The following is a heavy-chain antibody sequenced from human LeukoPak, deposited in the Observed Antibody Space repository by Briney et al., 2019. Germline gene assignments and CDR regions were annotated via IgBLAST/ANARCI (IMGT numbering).Heavy chain of an antibody. J-gene: IGHJ3*01. D-gene: IGHD2-21*02. CDR3: ARGGMTAIRSDAFDL. CDR2: MYGDMRDI. CDR1: GLTFSNSW. V-gene: IGHV3-74*01. Sequence: GGSLRLSCEASGLTFSNSWMHWVRQIPGKGLVWVSRMYGDMRDISYADSVKGRFTISRDNAKNSLYLEMNSLRAEDTAVYYCARGGMTAIRSDAFDLWGQGTMVTVSS.